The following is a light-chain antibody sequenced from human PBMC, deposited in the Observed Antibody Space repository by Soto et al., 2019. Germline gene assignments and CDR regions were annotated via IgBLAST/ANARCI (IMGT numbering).Light chain of an antibody. J-gene: IGKJ2*01. CDR2: WAS. V-gene: IGKV4-1*01. CDR3: QQYYTTPYT. Sequence: DIVMTQSPDSLAVSLGERATINCMSSQNILYSSINKNYLAWYQQKPGQPPNLLIYWASTRESGVPDRFSGSGSGTDFTLTISSLQAEDVAVYYCQQYYTTPYTFGQGTKLEIK. CDR1: QNILYSSINKNY.